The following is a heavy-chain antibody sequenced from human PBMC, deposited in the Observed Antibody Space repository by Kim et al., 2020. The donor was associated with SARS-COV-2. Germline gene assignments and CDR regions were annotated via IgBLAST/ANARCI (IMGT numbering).Heavy chain of an antibody. D-gene: IGHD3-10*01. CDR1: GFTFSSYG. V-gene: IGHV3-30*18. CDR2: ISYDGSNK. Sequence: GGSLRLSCAASGFTFSSYGMHWVRQAPGKGLEWVAVISYDGSNKYYADSVKGRFTISRDNSKNTLYLQMNSLRAEDTAVYYCAKDIVMVRGVIISYYYYG. J-gene: IGHJ6*01. CDR3: AKDIVMVRGVIISYYYYG.